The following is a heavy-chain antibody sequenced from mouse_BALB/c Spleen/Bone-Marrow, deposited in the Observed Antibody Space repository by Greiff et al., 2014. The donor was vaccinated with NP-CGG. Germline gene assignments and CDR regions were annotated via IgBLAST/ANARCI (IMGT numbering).Heavy chain of an antibody. V-gene: IGHV3-2*02. CDR1: FSITSDYA. CDR2: ISYSGST. CDR3: ARSADWYFDV. Sequence: FSITSDYAWNWIRQFPGNKLEWMDYISYSGSTSYNPSPKSRISITRDTSKNQFFLQLNSVTAEDTATYYCARSADWYFDVWGAGTTVTVSS. J-gene: IGHJ1*01.